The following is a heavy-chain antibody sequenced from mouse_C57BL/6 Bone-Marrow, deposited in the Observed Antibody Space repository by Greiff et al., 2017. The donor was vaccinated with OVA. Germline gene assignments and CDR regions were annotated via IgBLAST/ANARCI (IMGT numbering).Heavy chain of an antibody. CDR2: ISNGGGST. CDR3: ARHYWAY. D-gene: IGHD1-1*01. Sequence: EVKLMESGGGLVQPGGSLKLSCAASGFTFSDYYMYWVRQTPEKRLEWVAYISNGGGSTYYPDTVKGRFTISRDSAKNTLYLQMSRLKSEDTAMYYCARHYWAYWGQGTLVTVSA. J-gene: IGHJ3*01. CDR1: GFTFSDYY. V-gene: IGHV5-12*01.